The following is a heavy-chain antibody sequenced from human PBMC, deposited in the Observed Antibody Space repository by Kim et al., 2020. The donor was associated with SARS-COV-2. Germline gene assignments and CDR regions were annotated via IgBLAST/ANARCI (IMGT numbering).Heavy chain of an antibody. CDR2: INTNTGNP. J-gene: IGHJ3*02. V-gene: IGHV7-4-1*02. CDR3: ARPYYYDSSGPNLAFDI. Sequence: ASVKVSCKASGYTFTSYAMNWVRQAPGQGLEWMGWINTNTGNPTYAQGFTGRFVFSLDTSVSTAYLQISSLKAEDTAVYYCARPYYYDSSGPNLAFDIWGQGTMVTVSS. D-gene: IGHD3-22*01. CDR1: GYTFTSYA.